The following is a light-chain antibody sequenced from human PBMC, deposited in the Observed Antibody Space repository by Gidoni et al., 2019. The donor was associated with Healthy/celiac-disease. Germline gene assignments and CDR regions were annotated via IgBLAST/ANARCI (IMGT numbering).Light chain of an antibody. J-gene: IGKJ2*01. CDR2: DAS. V-gene: IGKV1-33*01. CDR1: QDSSNY. Sequence: DIQMTQSPSSLSASVGDRVTITCQASQDSSNYLNLYQQKPGKAPKLLIYDASNLETGVASRFSGSGSGTDFTFTISSLQPEDIATYYCQQYDNLRYTFGQGTKLEIK. CDR3: QQYDNLRYT.